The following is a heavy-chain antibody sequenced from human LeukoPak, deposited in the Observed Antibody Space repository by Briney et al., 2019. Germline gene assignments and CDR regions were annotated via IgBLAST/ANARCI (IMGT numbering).Heavy chain of an antibody. CDR1: GFTFSSSA. D-gene: IGHD6-13*01. V-gene: IGHV3-53*01. CDR2: IYSGGTT. J-gene: IGHJ4*02. CDR3: ARDPRGSSSWGFDY. Sequence: QPGGSLRLSCAASGFTFSSSAMSWVRQAPGKGLEWVSVIYSGGTTYYADSVKGRFTISRDNSKNTLYLQMNSLRGEDTAVYYCARDPRGSSSWGFDYWGQGTLVTVSS.